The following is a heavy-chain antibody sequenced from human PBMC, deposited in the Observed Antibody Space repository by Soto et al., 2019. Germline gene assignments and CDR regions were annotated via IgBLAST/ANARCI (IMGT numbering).Heavy chain of an antibody. CDR2: IYPGDSDT. V-gene: IGHV5-51*01. Sequence: PGQSVKLSCNGSGYSFTSYWIGWVRPLPGKGLEWMGIIYPGDSDTRYSPSFQGQVTISADKSISTAYLQWSSLKAPDTAMYYCARQIAAAGFDAFDIWGQGTMVTVSS. J-gene: IGHJ3*02. CDR3: ARQIAAAGFDAFDI. CDR1: GYSFTSYW. D-gene: IGHD6-13*01.